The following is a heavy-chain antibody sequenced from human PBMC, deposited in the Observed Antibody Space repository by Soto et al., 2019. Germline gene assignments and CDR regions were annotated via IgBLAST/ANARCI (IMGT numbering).Heavy chain of an antibody. J-gene: IGHJ6*02. D-gene: IGHD3-10*01. CDR2: IIPIFGTA. V-gene: IGHV1-69*01. CDR3: ARAGGTEPNGSGDV. CDR1: GGTFSSYA. Sequence: QVQLVQSGAEVTKPGSSVKVSCKASGGTFSSYAISWVRQAPGQGLEWMGGIIPIFGTANYAQKLQGRDKITAGESTITAYLELSSLRSEDTAVYYCARAGGTEPNGSGDVWGQGTTVTVSS.